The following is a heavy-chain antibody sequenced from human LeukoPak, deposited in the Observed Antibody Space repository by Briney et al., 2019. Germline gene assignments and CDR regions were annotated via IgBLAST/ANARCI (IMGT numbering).Heavy chain of an antibody. Sequence: PGGSLRLSCAASGFTFDDYAMHWVRQAPGKGLEWVSGISWNSGSIGYADSVKGRFTISRDNAKNSLYLQMNSLRAEDTAVYYCTGDLRFVRAFDIWGQGTMVTVSS. J-gene: IGHJ3*02. CDR1: GFTFDDYA. D-gene: IGHD7-27*01. V-gene: IGHV3-9*01. CDR2: ISWNSGSI. CDR3: TGDLRFVRAFDI.